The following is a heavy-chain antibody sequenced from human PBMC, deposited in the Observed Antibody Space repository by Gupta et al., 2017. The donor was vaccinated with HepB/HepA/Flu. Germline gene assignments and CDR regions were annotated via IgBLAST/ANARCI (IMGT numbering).Heavy chain of an antibody. V-gene: IGHV1-2*04. D-gene: IGHD2-8*01. J-gene: IGHJ5*02. CDR3: ARMASPNRECTSCWFDP. CDR2: FNPGDGGK. Sequence: QVHLVQSGAEVTKPGASVKVSCQASGYKFTDYYIHWVRQPPGQGLEWMGCFNPGDGGKTSAEKWRGWVSMTRDTSPSTVYMAMNRLNYEVPDIYYCARMASPNRECTSCWFDPWGQGTLVTVSS. CDR1: GYKFTDYY.